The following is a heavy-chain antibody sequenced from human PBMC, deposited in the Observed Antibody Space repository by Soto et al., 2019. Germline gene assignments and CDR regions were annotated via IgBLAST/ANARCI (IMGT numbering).Heavy chain of an antibody. D-gene: IGHD6-13*01. J-gene: IGHJ4*02. Sequence: GGSLRLSCSASGFTFSSYAMHWVRQAPGKGLEYVSAISSNGGSTYYADSVKGRFTISRDNSKNTLYLQMNSLRAEDTAVYYCAKDWGIAAAGTLDYWGQGTLVTVSS. CDR3: AKDWGIAAAGTLDY. V-gene: IGHV3-64*04. CDR2: ISSNGGST. CDR1: GFTFSSYA.